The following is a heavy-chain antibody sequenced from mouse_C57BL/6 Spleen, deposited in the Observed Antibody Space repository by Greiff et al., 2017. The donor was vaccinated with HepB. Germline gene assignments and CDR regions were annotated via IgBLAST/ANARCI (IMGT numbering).Heavy chain of an antibody. Sequence: VQLQQSGAELVKPGASVKISCKASGYAFSSYWMNWVKQRPGKGLEWIGQIYPGDGDTNYNGKFKGKATLTADKSSSTAYMQLSSLTSEDSAVYFRARREVLLRSAWFAYWGQGTLVTVSA. V-gene: IGHV1-80*01. D-gene: IGHD1-1*01. J-gene: IGHJ3*01. CDR2: IYPGDGDT. CDR1: GYAFSSYW. CDR3: ARREVLLRSAWFAY.